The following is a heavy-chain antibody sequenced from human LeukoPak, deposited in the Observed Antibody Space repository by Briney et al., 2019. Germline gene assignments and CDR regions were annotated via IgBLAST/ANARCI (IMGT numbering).Heavy chain of an antibody. Sequence: ASVTVSCKASVYNFITYGITWVRQAPGQGVEWMGWISAYNGNTNYAQKFQGRVTMTTDTSTSTVYMELRRLSSDDTAVYYCAREGVELSSPFDYWGQGTLVTVSS. CDR3: AREGVELSSPFDY. CDR2: ISAYNGNT. D-gene: IGHD3-16*02. V-gene: IGHV1-18*01. CDR1: VYNFITYG. J-gene: IGHJ4*02.